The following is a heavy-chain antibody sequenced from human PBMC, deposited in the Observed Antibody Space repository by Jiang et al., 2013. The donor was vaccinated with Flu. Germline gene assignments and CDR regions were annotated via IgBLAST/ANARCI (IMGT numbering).Heavy chain of an antibody. J-gene: IGHJ3*02. CDR2: ISYDGSNK. D-gene: IGHD4-17*01. CDR1: GFTFSSYA. Sequence: VQLLESGGGVVQPGRSLRLSCAASGFTFSSYAMHWVRQAPGKGLEWVAVISYDGSNKYYADSVKGRFTISRDNSKNTLYLQMNSLRAEDTAVYYCARVGSTVTTSDAFDIWGQGTMVTVSS. V-gene: IGHV3-30*01. CDR3: ARVGSTVTTSDAFDI.